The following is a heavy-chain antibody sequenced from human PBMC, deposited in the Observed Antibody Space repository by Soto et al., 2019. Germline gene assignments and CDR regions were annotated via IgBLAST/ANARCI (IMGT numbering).Heavy chain of an antibody. CDR3: ARRYGSAIDY. Sequence: PSETLSLTCTVSGGSITSSNFYWGWVRQPPGKGLEWIGTLYSGGSAYYNASLKSRVAMSVDTSKNQFSLKVTSVTAADTAVYYCARRYGSAIDYWGQGTLVTVSS. V-gene: IGHV4-39*01. J-gene: IGHJ4*02. CDR1: GGSITSSNFY. D-gene: IGHD1-26*01. CDR2: LYSGGSA.